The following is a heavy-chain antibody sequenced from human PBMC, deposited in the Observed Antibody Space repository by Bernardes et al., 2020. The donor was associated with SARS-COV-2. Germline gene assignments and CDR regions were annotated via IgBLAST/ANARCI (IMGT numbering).Heavy chain of an antibody. CDR1: GFNFSGSA. V-gene: IGHV3-73*01. Sequence: GSLRLSCAASGFNFSGSAIQWVRQPSGRGLEWIGRIRSKPKGYATTYAASLKGRFVISRDDSRNTAYLQIHSLKVEDTAVYYCTGDYLYWDQGTLVSVSS. J-gene: IGHJ4*02. CDR3: TGDYLY. D-gene: IGHD4-17*01. CDR2: IRSKPKGYAT.